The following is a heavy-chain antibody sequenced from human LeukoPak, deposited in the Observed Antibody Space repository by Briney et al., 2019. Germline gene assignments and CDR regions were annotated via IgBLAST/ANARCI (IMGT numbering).Heavy chain of an antibody. Sequence: GASVKVSCKASGYTFTSYDINWVRQATGQGLERMGWMNPNSANTGYAQKFQGRVTLTRNTSITTAYMELSSLRSEDTAVYYCARVYNPRLYYRYFGGKGTRSTVSS. CDR3: ARVYNPRLYYRYF. CDR1: GYTFTSYD. CDR2: MNPNSANT. J-gene: IGHJ6*03. V-gene: IGHV1-8*03. D-gene: IGHD1-1*01.